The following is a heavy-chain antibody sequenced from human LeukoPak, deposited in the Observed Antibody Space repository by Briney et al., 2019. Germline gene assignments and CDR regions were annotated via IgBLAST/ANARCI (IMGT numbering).Heavy chain of an antibody. Sequence: PGGSLRLSCAASGFTFSSYSMNWVRQAPGKGLEWVSAISGSGGSTYYADSVKGRFTISRGNSKNTLYLQMNSLRAEDTAVYYCAKNMGSSWYGSSDYWGQGTLVTVSS. V-gene: IGHV3-23*01. J-gene: IGHJ4*02. CDR2: ISGSGGST. CDR3: AKNMGSSWYGSSDY. CDR1: GFTFSSYS. D-gene: IGHD6-13*01.